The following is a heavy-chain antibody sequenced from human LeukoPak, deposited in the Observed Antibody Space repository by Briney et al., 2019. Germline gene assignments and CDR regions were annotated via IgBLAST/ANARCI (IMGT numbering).Heavy chain of an antibody. CDR3: ARPGYCSGGSCYYAFDI. J-gene: IGHJ3*02. CDR1: GYSFTSYW. V-gene: IGHV5-51*01. CDR2: IYPGDSDT. D-gene: IGHD2-15*01. Sequence: GESLKISCKGSGYSFTSYWIGWVRQMPGKGLEWMGVIYPGDSDTRYSPSFQGQVTISAGKSISTAYLQWSSLKASDTAMYYCARPGYCSGGSCYYAFDIWGQGTMVTVSS.